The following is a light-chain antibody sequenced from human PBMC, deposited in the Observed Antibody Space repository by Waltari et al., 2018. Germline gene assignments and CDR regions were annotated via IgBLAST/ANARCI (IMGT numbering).Light chain of an antibody. CDR1: QSISSG. CDR2: KAS. V-gene: IGKV1-5*03. Sequence: DIQMTQSPSTLSASVGDRVTITCRASQSISSGLAWYQLKPGKAPKRLIYKASSLESGVPSRFSGSGSGTEFTLTISSLQPEDFATNYCQQYNSYPALTFGGGTKVEIK. CDR3: QQYNSYPALT. J-gene: IGKJ4*01.